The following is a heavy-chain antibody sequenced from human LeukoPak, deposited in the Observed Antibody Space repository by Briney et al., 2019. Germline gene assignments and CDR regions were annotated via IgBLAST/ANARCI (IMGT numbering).Heavy chain of an antibody. D-gene: IGHD5-24*01. CDR1: GYDFPTYW. CDR3: ASRKKGMAKAGFDY. V-gene: IGHV5-51*01. J-gene: IGHJ4*02. Sequence: GESLKISFKTSGYDFPTYWIAWVRPMPGKGLEWMGIIYRGDSDTRYSPSFQGQVTISADESIMTAYLHWSILSEAKTAMHCCASRKKGMAKAGFDYWGQGTLVTVSS. CDR2: IYRGDSDT.